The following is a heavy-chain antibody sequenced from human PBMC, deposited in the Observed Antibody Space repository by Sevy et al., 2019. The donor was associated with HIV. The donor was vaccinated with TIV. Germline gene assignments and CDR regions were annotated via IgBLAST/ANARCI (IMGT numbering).Heavy chain of an antibody. CDR2: IRMNANAYAT. Sequence: GGCLRLSCAASGFTFSGSAMHCVRQASGKGLEWVGRIRMNANAYATSYATSVKGRFTVSRDDSKNTAYLQMNNLKTGDTALYYCAYSSSSSEGYYFDYWGQGTMVTVSS. D-gene: IGHD6-13*01. J-gene: IGHJ4*02. CDR1: GFTFSGSA. V-gene: IGHV3-73*01. CDR3: AYSSSSSEGYYFDY.